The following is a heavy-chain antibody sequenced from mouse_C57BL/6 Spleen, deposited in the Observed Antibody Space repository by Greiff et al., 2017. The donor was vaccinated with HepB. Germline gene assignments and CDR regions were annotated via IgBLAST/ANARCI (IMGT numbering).Heavy chain of an antibody. J-gene: IGHJ2*01. Sequence: VQLQQSGAELARPGASVKLSCKASGYTFTSYGISWVKQRTGQGLEWIGEIYPRSGNTYYNEKFKGKATLTADKSSSTAYMELRSLTSEDSAVYFCARIITTVVDPYYVDYWGQGTTLTVSS. CDR3: ARIITTVVDPYYVDY. D-gene: IGHD1-1*01. CDR2: IYPRSGNT. V-gene: IGHV1-81*01. CDR1: GYTFTSYG.